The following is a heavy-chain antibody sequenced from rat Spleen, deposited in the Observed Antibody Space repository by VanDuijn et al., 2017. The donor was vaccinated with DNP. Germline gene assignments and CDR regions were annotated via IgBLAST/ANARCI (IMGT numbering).Heavy chain of an antibody. V-gene: IGHV2-32*01. D-gene: IGHD1-6*01. CDR2: IWGDGST. CDR1: GFSLPSYH. J-gene: IGHJ4*01. CDR3: ARDRYYGSTVGMDA. Sequence: QVQLKESGPGLVKPSETLSLTCTVSGFSLPSYHVSWVRQPPGKGLEWMGVIWGDGSTAYNSAIKSRLSISRDPSKSQVFLKMSSLKTEDTATYYCARDRYYGSTVGMDAWGQGASVTVSS.